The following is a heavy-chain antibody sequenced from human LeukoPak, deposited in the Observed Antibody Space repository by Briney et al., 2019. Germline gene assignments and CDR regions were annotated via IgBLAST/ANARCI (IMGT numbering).Heavy chain of an antibody. D-gene: IGHD2-2*01. CDR2: ISYDGSNK. J-gene: IGHJ4*02. Sequence: GGSLRLSCAASGFIFSNYGMDWVRQAPGKGLEWVAVISYDGSNKYYTDSVKGRFTISRDNSKNTLFLQMNSLRAEDTALYYCARAPLHLAMYHYFDYWGQGTLVTVSS. CDR1: GFIFSNYG. CDR3: ARAPLHLAMYHYFDY. V-gene: IGHV3-30*03.